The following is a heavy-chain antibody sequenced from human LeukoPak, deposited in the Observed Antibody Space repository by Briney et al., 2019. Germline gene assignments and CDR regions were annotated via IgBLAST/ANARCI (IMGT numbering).Heavy chain of an antibody. CDR1: GFTFSSYS. D-gene: IGHD6-13*01. V-gene: IGHV3-66*01. Sequence: GGSLRLSCAASGFTFSSYSMNWVRQAPGKGLEWVSLIYSGGNIYYADSVKGRFTISRDGSKNTLYLQMNSLRAEDTAVYYCARDPGAAAGNLWSWGQGTLVTVSS. CDR2: IYSGGNI. J-gene: IGHJ5*02. CDR3: ARDPGAAAGNLWS.